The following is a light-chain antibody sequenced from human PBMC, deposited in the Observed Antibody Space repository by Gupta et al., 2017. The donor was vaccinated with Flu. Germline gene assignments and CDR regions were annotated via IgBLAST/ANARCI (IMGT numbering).Light chain of an antibody. CDR1: GVNIASND. CDR2: GNN. V-gene: IGLV1-44*01. J-gene: IGLJ3*02. Sequence: TVTISCTGSGVNIASNDVHWYQQRPGTSPTLLIYGNNQRPSGVPDRFSGSKYGSSASVSISGLQLEAEADSYYYARYDDKDRGVFGGGTKLTVL. CDR3: YARYDDKDRGV.